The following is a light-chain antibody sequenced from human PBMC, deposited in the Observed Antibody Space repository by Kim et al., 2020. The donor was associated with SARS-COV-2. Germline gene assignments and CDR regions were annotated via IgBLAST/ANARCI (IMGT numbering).Light chain of an antibody. J-gene: IGKJ1*01. CDR3: QQYGSSPRT. CDR2: GAT. Sequence: PGERAPLSCRASQSVSSSYLAWYQQKPGQAPRLLNDGATSRATGIPGRFSGSGSGTDFTLTISRLEPEDFAVYYWQQYGSSPRTFGQGTKVDIK. CDR1: QSVSSSY. V-gene: IGKV3-20*01.